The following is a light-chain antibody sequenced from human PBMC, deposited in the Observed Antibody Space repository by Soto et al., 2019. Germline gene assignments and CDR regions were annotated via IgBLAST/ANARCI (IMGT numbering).Light chain of an antibody. CDR1: TSNIGNNY. J-gene: IGLJ7*01. V-gene: IGLV1-51*01. CDR2: DNS. Sequence: QSVLTQPPSVSAAPGQKVTISCSGSTSNIGNNYVSWYQQLPGTAPKLLIYDNSERPSGIPDRFSGSKSGTSATLGITGLQAGDEADYYCATWDSRPGGGAVFGGGTQLTVL. CDR3: ATWDSRPGGGAV.